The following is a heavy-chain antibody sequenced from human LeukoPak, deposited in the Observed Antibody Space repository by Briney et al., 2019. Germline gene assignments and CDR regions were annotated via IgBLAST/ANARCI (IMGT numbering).Heavy chain of an antibody. CDR3: VGPDSQFDC. CDR2: ISANSLHI. J-gene: IGHJ4*02. D-gene: IGHD3-10*01. Sequence: GGSLRLSCAASGFTFSDESMNWVRQAPGKGLEWVSSISANSLHIFYADSVRGRFTISRDNTKNSLYLQMNNLRVEDTAVYYCVGPDSQFDCWGQGTLVTVSS. CDR1: GFTFSDES. V-gene: IGHV3-21*01.